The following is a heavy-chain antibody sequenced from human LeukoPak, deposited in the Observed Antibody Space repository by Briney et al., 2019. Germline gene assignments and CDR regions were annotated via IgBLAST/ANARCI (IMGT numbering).Heavy chain of an antibody. Sequence: ASVKVSCKASGYTFTSYGISWVRQAPGQGLEWMGWISAYNGNTNYAQKLQGRVTMTRDMSTSTAYMELSSLRSEDTAVYYCARAHRWLQGGFDYWGQGTLVTVSS. CDR1: GYTFTSYG. J-gene: IGHJ4*02. CDR2: ISAYNGNT. CDR3: ARAHRWLQGGFDY. D-gene: IGHD5-24*01. V-gene: IGHV1-18*01.